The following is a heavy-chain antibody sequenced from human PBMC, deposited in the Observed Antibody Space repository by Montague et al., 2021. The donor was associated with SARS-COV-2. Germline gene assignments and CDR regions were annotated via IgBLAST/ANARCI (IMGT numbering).Heavy chain of an antibody. Sequence: SETLSLTCDVYGGSFSGYYWSWIRQPPEKGLEWIGEINQSGRTNNNPSLKSRVIISVDTSKNQFSLKLSSVTAADTAVYYCARGRNSVWGVTVSAYLDYWGQGTLVIVSS. CDR3: ARGRNSVWGVTVSAYLDY. CDR2: INQSGRT. CDR1: GGSFSGYY. D-gene: IGHD3-16*01. V-gene: IGHV4-34*01. J-gene: IGHJ4*02.